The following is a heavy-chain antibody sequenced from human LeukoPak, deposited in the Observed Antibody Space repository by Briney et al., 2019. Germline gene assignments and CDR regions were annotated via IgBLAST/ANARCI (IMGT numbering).Heavy chain of an antibody. CDR2: ISGSGDGT. Sequence: GGSLRLSCTASGFTFDNYAMIWVRQASGKGLEWVSVISGSGDGTDSADSVRGRFTISRDNSKNTLYLQMNSLRAEDTAVYYCAKGPDTAYFWGDYWGQGTLVTVSS. J-gene: IGHJ4*02. V-gene: IGHV3-23*01. CDR3: AKGPDTAYFWGDY. D-gene: IGHD5-18*01. CDR1: GFTFDNYA.